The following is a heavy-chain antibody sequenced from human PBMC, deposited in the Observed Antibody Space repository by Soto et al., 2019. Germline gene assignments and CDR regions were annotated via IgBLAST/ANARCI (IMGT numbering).Heavy chain of an antibody. Sequence: QVQLVESGGGVVQPGRSLRLSCAASGFTFSSYAMHWVRQAPGKGLEWVAVISYDGSNKYYADSVKGRFTISRDNSKNTLYLRMNSLRAEDTAVYYCARDRLTDDSSGYYPDYWGQGTLVTVAS. CDR1: GFTFSSYA. CDR2: ISYDGSNK. J-gene: IGHJ4*02. CDR3: ARDRLTDDSSGYYPDY. V-gene: IGHV3-30-3*01. D-gene: IGHD3-22*01.